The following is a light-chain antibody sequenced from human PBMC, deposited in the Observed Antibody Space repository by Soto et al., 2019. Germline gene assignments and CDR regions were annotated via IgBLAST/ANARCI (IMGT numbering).Light chain of an antibody. Sequence: EIVMTQSPATLSVSPGERATLSCRASQSVSSNLAWYQQKPGQAPRLLIYGASARATGIPARFSGSGSGTEFTLNISSLQSGDFAVYYCQQYNNWPPMAFGQGTKVEIK. CDR3: QQYNNWPPMA. J-gene: IGKJ1*01. V-gene: IGKV3-15*01. CDR2: GAS. CDR1: QSVSSN.